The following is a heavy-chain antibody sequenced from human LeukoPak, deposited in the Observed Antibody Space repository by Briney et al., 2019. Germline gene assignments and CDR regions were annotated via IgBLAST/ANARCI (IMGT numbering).Heavy chain of an antibody. CDR3: ARDRGGGWGFDY. D-gene: IGHD6-19*01. CDR2: ISSSVSTI. CDR1: GFTFSSYE. Sequence: GGSLRLSCAASGFTFSSYEMNWVRQAPGKGLEWVSYISSSVSTIYYADSVKGRFTISRDNAKTSLYLQMNSLRAEDTAVYYSARDRGGGWGFDYWGQGTLSPSPQ. J-gene: IGHJ4*02. V-gene: IGHV3-48*03.